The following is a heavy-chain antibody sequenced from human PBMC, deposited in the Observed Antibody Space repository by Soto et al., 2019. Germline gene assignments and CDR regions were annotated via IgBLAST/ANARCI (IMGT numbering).Heavy chain of an antibody. V-gene: IGHV6-1*01. CDR2: TNYRSKWYN. D-gene: IGHD6-19*01. CDR3: ARDRLAYCSGWTPLSYYYYGMDV. Sequence: PSETLSLTCAISGHSVSSNSAAWNWIRHSPSRGLEGLGRTNYRSKWYNDYAVSVKSRITINPDTSKNQFSLQLKSVTPEDTAVYFCARDRLAYCSGWTPLSYYYYGMDVWGQGTTVTVSS. CDR1: GHSVSSNSAA. J-gene: IGHJ6*02.